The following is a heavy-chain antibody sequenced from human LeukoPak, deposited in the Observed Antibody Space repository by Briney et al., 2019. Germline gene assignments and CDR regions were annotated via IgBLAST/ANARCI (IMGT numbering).Heavy chain of an antibody. Sequence: GGSLRLSCAASGFTFSSYAMSWVRQAPGKGLEWVSAISGSGGGTYYADSVKGRFTISRDNSKNTLYLQMNSLRAEDTAVYYCAKGTQLVPNYFDYWGQGTLVTVSS. CDR2: ISGSGGGT. CDR1: GFTFSSYA. V-gene: IGHV3-23*01. CDR3: AKGTQLVPNYFDY. J-gene: IGHJ4*02. D-gene: IGHD6-13*01.